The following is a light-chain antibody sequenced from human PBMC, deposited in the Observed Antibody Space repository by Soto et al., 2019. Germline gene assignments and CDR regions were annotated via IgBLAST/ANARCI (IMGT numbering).Light chain of an antibody. CDR1: QSVSSY. Sequence: EIVLTQSPAILSLSPGERATLSWRASQSVSSYLGWYQQKPGQAPRLLIYEASNRATGIPARFSGSGSGTDFTLTISSLEPEDFAVYYCQQRSNGPSYTFGQGTKLEIK. J-gene: IGKJ2*01. CDR2: EAS. V-gene: IGKV3-11*01. CDR3: QQRSNGPSYT.